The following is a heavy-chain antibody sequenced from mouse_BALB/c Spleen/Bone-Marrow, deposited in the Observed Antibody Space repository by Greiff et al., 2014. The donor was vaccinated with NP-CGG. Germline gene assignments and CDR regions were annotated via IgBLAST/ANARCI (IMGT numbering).Heavy chain of an antibody. D-gene: IGHD1-1*01. Sequence: LQQSGSELVRPGASVKLSCKASGYTFTSYWMHWVKQRPGQGLEWIGNIYPGSGSTNYDEKFKSKATLTVDTSSSTAHMQLSSLTSEDSAVYYCTRDYDWVPDYWGQGTTLTVSS. CDR2: IYPGSGST. V-gene: IGHV1S22*01. CDR1: GYTFTSYW. CDR3: TRDYDWVPDY. J-gene: IGHJ2*01.